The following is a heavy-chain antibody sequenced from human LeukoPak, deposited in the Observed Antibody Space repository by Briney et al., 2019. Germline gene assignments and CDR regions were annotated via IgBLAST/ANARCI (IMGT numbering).Heavy chain of an antibody. V-gene: IGHV4-39*01. Sequence: PSETLSLTCTVSGGSISSSSYYWGWIRQPPGKGLEWMGGIYYSGSTYYNPSLKSRVTISVDTSKNQFSLKLSSVTAADTAVYYCARHDSSGYYLFDYWGQGTLVTVSS. J-gene: IGHJ4*02. CDR1: GGSISSSSYY. CDR2: IYYSGST. D-gene: IGHD3-22*01. CDR3: ARHDSSGYYLFDY.